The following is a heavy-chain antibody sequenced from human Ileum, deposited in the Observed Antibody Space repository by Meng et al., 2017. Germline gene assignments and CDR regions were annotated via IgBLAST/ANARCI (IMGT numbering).Heavy chain of an antibody. CDR2: ISHSGST. CDR1: GGPFSGYY. D-gene: IGHD2-2*01. J-gene: IGHJ6*02. CDR3: ARGVYCSSTSCYWGMDV. V-gene: IGHV4-34*01. Sequence: QVQLQQWGAGLVKPSETLSLTCAVYGGPFSGYYWSWIRQPPGKGLDWIGEISHSGSTNYNPSLKSRVTISVDTSKNQFSLKLSSVTAADTAVYYCARGVYCSSTSCYWGMDVWGQGTTVTVSS.